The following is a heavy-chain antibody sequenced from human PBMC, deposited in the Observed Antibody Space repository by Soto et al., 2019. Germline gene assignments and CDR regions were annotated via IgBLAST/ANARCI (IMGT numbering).Heavy chain of an antibody. CDR1: GGSFSGYY. V-gene: IGHV4-34*01. Sequence: SETLSLTCAVYGGSFSGYYWSWIRQPPGKGLEWIGEINHSGSTNYNPSLKSRVTISVDTSKNQFSLKLSSVTAADTAVYYCARGRAVVGSYFDYWGQGTLVTVSS. D-gene: IGHD2-15*01. J-gene: IGHJ4*02. CDR2: INHSGST. CDR3: ARGRAVVGSYFDY.